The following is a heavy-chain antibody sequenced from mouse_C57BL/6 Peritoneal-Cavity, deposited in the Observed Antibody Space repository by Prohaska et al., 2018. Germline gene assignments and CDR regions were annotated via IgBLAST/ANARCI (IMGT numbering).Heavy chain of an antibody. D-gene: IGHD1-1*01. J-gene: IGHJ2*01. CDR3: ARGSTVDY. Sequence: QVQLQQPGAELVRPGTSVKLSCKASGYTFTSYWMHWVKQRPGQGLEWIGVIDPSDSYTNYNQKFKGKATLTVDTSSSTACRQLNSQTSEDSAVYCCARGSTVDYWGQDTTLTISS. CDR1: GYTFTSYW. V-gene: IGHV1-59*01. CDR2: IDPSDSYT.